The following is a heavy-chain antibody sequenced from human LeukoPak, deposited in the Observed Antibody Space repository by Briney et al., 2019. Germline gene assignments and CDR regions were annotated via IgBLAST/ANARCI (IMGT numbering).Heavy chain of an antibody. V-gene: IGHV4-59*08. CDR3: GRHAVGYGNYFDF. CDR1: GGSISSYY. CDR2: IYFSGST. D-gene: IGHD5-12*01. J-gene: IGHJ4*02. Sequence: SETLSLTCTVSGGSISSYYWSWIRQPPGKGLEWIGYIYFSGSTKYSPSLESRVTISVDASKNQFSLRLSSVTAADAAVYYCGRHAVGYGNYFDFWGQGTLVTVSS.